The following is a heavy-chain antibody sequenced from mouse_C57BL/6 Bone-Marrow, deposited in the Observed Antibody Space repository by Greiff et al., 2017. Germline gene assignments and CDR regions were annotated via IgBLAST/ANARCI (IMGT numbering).Heavy chain of an antibody. D-gene: IGHD2-5*01. CDR3: ARVSYSNFYFDY. Sequence: QVQLQQPGAELVKPGASVKLSCKASGYTFTSYWMHWVKQRPGQGLEWIGMIHPNSGSTNYNEKFKSKATLTVDKSSSTAYMQLSSLTSEASAVYYCARVSYSNFYFDYWGQGTTLTVSS. CDR1: GYTFTSYW. V-gene: IGHV1-64*01. CDR2: IHPNSGST. J-gene: IGHJ2*01.